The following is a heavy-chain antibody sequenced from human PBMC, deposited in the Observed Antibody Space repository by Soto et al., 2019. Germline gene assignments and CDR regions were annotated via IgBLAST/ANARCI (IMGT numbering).Heavy chain of an antibody. Sequence: QVQLQESGPGLVKPSGTLSLTCAVSGGSISSSNWWSWVRQPPGKGLEWIGEIDHSGSTNYNPSLKSRVTMSVDKSKNQFSLKLSSVTAADTAVYYRARSRRRDYYYYGMDVWGQGTTVTVSS. V-gene: IGHV4-4*02. J-gene: IGHJ6*02. CDR2: IDHSGST. CDR1: GGSISSSNW. CDR3: ARSRRRDYYYYGMDV.